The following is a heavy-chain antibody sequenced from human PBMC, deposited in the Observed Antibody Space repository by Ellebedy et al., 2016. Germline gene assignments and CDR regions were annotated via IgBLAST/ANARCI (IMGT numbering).Heavy chain of an antibody. V-gene: IGHV3-33*01. J-gene: IGHJ4*02. CDR2: IWYDGSNK. D-gene: IGHD6-19*01. CDR1: RFTFSNYG. Sequence: GESLKISCAASRFTFSNYGMHWVRQAPGKGLEWVAVIWYDGSNKYYADSVKGRFTISRDNSKNTLYLQMNSLRAEDTAVYYCARDSDVSVAGTDRWYYFDYWGQGTLATVSS. CDR3: ARDSDVSVAGTDRWYYFDY.